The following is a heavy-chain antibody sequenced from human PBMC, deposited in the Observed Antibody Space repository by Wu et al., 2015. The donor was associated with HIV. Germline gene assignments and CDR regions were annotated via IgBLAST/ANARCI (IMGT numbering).Heavy chain of an antibody. D-gene: IGHD2-2*01. Sequence: QVQLVQSGAEVKKPGASVKVSCKASGYTFTSYGISWVRQAPGQGLEWMGWISAYNGNTNYAQKLQGRVTMTTDTSTSTAYMELRSLRSDDTAVYYCARDGYITGSSPTDLGENFDYWGQGTLVTVSS. V-gene: IGHV1-18*01. CDR1: GYTFTSYG. CDR3: ARDGYITGSSPTDLGENFDY. J-gene: IGHJ4*02. CDR2: ISAYNGNT.